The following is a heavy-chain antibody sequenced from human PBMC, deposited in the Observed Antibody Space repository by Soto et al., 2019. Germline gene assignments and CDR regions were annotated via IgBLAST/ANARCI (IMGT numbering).Heavy chain of an antibody. Sequence: KTSETLSLTCAVYGGSFSGYYWSWIRQPPGKGLEWIGEINHSGSTNYNPSLKSRVTISVDTSKNQFSLKLSSVTAADTAVYYCASRAPIAAAGTPWFDPWGQGTLVTVSS. V-gene: IGHV4-34*01. CDR3: ASRAPIAAAGTPWFDP. CDR1: GGSFSGYY. J-gene: IGHJ5*02. CDR2: INHSGST. D-gene: IGHD6-13*01.